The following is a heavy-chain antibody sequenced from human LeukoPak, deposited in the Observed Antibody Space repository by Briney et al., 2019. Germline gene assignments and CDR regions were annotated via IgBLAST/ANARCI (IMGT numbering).Heavy chain of an antibody. V-gene: IGHV3-23*01. Sequence: PGXXXXWVSAISGSGGSTYYADSVKGRFTISRDNSKNTLYLQMNSLRAEDTAVYYCALENNLELRWFDYWGQGTLVTVSS. D-gene: IGHD1-7*01. CDR3: ALENNLELRWFDY. J-gene: IGHJ4*02. CDR2: ISGSGGST.